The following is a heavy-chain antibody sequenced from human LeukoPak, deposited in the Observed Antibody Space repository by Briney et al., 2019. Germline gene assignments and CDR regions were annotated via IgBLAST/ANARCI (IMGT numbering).Heavy chain of an antibody. CDR2: ISAYNGNT. Sequence: GASVKVSCKASGYTFTSYGISWVRQAPGQGLEWMGWISAYNGNTNYAQKLQGRVTMTTDTSTSTAYMELRSLRSDDTAVYYCARGTGTTLFLGGDDAFDIWGQGTMGTVSS. D-gene: IGHD1-1*01. CDR3: ARGTGTTLFLGGDDAFDI. V-gene: IGHV1-18*01. CDR1: GYTFTSYG. J-gene: IGHJ3*02.